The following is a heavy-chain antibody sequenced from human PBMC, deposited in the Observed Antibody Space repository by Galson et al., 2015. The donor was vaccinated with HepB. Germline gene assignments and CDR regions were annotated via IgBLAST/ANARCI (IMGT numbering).Heavy chain of an antibody. CDR3: AKDVSNGDESGWNHFDY. V-gene: IGHV3-9*01. CDR2: ISWSNDSK. Sequence: SLRLSCAASGFTFDDWAMHWVRQAPGKGLQGISGISWSNDSKDYADSVKGRFTISRDNARSTLFLQMNSLRAEDTALYYCAKDVSNGDESGWNHFDYWGHGTLVTVSS. D-gene: IGHD6-19*01. CDR1: GFTFDDWA. J-gene: IGHJ4*01.